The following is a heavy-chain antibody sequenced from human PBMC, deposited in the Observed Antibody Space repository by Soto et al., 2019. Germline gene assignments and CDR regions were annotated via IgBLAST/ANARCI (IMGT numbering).Heavy chain of an antibody. J-gene: IGHJ6*02. D-gene: IGHD6-13*01. CDR2: ISSSGTTL. Sequence: PGGSLRLSCAASGFTFSDYYLNWIRQAPGKGLEWISYISSSGTTLKYADSVKGRFTISRDNAKNSLYLQMNSLRAEDTAVYYCARGIAAIPLHGIDVWGQGTTVPVSS. V-gene: IGHV3-11*01. CDR3: ARGIAAIPLHGIDV. CDR1: GFTFSDYY.